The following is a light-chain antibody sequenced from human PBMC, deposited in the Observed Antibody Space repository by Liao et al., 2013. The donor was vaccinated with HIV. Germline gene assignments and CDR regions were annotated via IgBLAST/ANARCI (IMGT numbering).Light chain of an antibody. CDR2: YDS. J-gene: IGLJ1*01. CDR1: KLGDKY. V-gene: IGLV3-1*01. CDR3: QAWDSSTLYV. Sequence: SYELTQPPSVSVSPGQTASITCSGDKLGDKYACWYQQKPGQAPVLVIYYDSDRPSGIPERFSGSNSGNTATLTISGTQAMDEADYYCQAWDSSTLYVFGTGTKVTVL.